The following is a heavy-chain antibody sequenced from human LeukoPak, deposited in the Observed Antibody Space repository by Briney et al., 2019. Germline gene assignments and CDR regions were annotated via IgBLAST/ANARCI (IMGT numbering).Heavy chain of an antibody. Sequence: ASVTVSCKASGYIFTSYYLHWVRQAPGQGLEWMGIINPSGGSTSYAQKFQGRVTMTRDTSTSTVYMELSSLRSEDTAVYYCARVFLRGTTPDFDHWGQGTLVTVSS. J-gene: IGHJ4*02. D-gene: IGHD1-14*01. CDR1: GYIFTSYY. CDR3: ARVFLRGTTPDFDH. CDR2: INPSGGST. V-gene: IGHV1-46*01.